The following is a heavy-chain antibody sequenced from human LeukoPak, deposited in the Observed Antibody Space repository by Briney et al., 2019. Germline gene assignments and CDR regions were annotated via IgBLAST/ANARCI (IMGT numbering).Heavy chain of an antibody. CDR3: ARDRDYYDSSGYVAFDI. J-gene: IGHJ3*02. V-gene: IGHV4-39*07. D-gene: IGHD3-22*01. CDR1: GGSISSSSYY. Sequence: SETLSLTCTVSGGSISSSSYYWGWIRQPPEKGLEWIGSIYYSGSTYYNPSLKSRVTISVDTSKNQFSLKLSSVTAADTAVYYCARDRDYYDSSGYVAFDIWGQGTMVTVSS. CDR2: IYYSGST.